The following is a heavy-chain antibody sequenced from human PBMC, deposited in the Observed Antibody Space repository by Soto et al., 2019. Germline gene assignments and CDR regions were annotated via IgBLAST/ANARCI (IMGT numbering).Heavy chain of an antibody. J-gene: IGHJ5*02. CDR2: ISYSGTT. D-gene: IGHD5-18*01. V-gene: IGHV4-30-4*01. Sequence: SETLSLTCTVSGDSISSNANYWSWIRQPPGEGLEWIGFISYSGTTSYSPSLKSRVAISLDTSKNQFSLSLSSVTATGTAVYYCARGRGYSYGLDPWGQGTLVTVSS. CDR3: ARGRGYSYGLDP. CDR1: GDSISSNANY.